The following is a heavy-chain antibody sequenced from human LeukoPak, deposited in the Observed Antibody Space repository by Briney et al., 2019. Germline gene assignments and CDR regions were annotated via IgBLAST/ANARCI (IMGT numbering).Heavy chain of an antibody. Sequence: GGSLTLSCAASGFTFKLYAMNWVRKSPGKGLERLSSINRRPGCTFYADSVKGRFTSSRDNSENTLYLQMNSLRAEDTAVYCARDRGPYVGIANNWLDPWGQGTLVTVSS. V-gene: IGHV3-23*01. CDR3: ARDRGPYVGIANNWLDP. CDR1: GFTFKLYA. J-gene: IGHJ5*02. CDR2: INRRPGCT. D-gene: IGHD3-10*02.